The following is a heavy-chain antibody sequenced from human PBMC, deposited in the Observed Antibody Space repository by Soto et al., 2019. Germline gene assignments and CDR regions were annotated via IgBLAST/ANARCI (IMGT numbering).Heavy chain of an antibody. V-gene: IGHV1-24*01. Sequence: ASVKVSCKVSGYTLTELSVHWVRQAPGKGLEWMGGFDPEDGETIYAQKFQGRVTMTEDTSTDTAYMELSSLRSEDTAVYYCATIFKYYDILTGYYVNWFDPWGQGTLVTVSS. CDR3: ATIFKYYDILTGYYVNWFDP. J-gene: IGHJ5*02. D-gene: IGHD3-9*01. CDR1: GYTLTELS. CDR2: FDPEDGET.